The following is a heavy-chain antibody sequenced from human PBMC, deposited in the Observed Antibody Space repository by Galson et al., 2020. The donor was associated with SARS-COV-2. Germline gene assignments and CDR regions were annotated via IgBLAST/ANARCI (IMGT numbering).Heavy chain of an antibody. CDR2: IYQSGAT. J-gene: IGHJ2*01. Sequence: SETLSLTCAVSGGSISSGGYSWTWIRQPPGKGLEWIGYIYQSGATHYNPSLKSRLTMSLDRSKNQLSLDLRSVDVADSAVYYCARRYTYGLSPYWYFDLWGRGTLVTVSS. D-gene: IGHD5-18*01. V-gene: IGHV4-30-2*01. CDR3: ARRYTYGLSPYWYFDL. CDR1: GGSISSGGYS.